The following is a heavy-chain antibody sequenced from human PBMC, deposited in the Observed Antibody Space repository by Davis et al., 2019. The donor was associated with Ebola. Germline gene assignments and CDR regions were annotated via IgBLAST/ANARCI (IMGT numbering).Heavy chain of an antibody. Sequence: AASVKVSCKASGYTFTAYYLHWVRQAPGQGLEWMGWISAYNGNTNYAQKLQGRVTMTTDTSTSTAYMELRSLRSDDTAVYYCARDLGMVTDYYMDVWGKGTTVTVSS. CDR3: ARDLGMVTDYYMDV. D-gene: IGHD2-21*02. CDR1: GYTFTAYY. V-gene: IGHV1-18*04. J-gene: IGHJ6*03. CDR2: ISAYNGNT.